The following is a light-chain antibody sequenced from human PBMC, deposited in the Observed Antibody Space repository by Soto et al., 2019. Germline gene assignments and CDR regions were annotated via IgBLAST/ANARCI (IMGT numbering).Light chain of an antibody. CDR3: CSYTTSSTYV. V-gene: IGLV2-14*03. Sequence: QSALTQPASVSGSPGQSIAISCTGTSSYVGNYNFVSWYQQHPGKAPKLMIYDVSNRPSGISNRFSGFKSGNTASLTISGLQAEDEADYYCCSYTTSSTYVFGTGTKVTVL. CDR1: SSYVGNYNF. CDR2: DVS. J-gene: IGLJ1*01.